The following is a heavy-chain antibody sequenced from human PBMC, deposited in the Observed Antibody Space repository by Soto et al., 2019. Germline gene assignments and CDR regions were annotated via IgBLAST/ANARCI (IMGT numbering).Heavy chain of an antibody. Sequence: GGSLRLSCAASGFTFSSYAMSWVRQAPGKGLEWVSAISGSGGSTYYADSVKGRFTISRDNSKNTLYLQMNSLRAEDTAVYYCAKELPIRFLEWLRAPNYGMEVWGQGPTVTASS. V-gene: IGHV3-23*01. D-gene: IGHD3-3*01. CDR3: AKELPIRFLEWLRAPNYGMEV. J-gene: IGHJ6*02. CDR1: GFTFSSYA. CDR2: ISGSGGST.